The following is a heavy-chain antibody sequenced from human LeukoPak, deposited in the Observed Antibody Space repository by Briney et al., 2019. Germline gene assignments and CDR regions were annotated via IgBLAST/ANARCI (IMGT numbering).Heavy chain of an antibody. Sequence: PGGSLRLSCAASGFTFSSYSMNWVRQAPGKGLEWVSSISSSSSYIYYADSVKGRFTISRDNAKNSLYLQMNSLRAEDTAVYYCARDLIVPAATGYYYYGMDVWGQGTTVTVSS. CDR3: ARDLIVPAATGYYYYGMDV. CDR1: GFTFSSYS. CDR2: ISSSSSYI. V-gene: IGHV3-21*01. D-gene: IGHD2-2*01. J-gene: IGHJ6*02.